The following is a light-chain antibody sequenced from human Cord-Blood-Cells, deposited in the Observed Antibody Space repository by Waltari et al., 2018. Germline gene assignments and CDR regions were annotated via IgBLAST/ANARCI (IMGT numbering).Light chain of an antibody. CDR3: QQSYSTPFT. V-gene: IGKV1-39*01. J-gene: IGKJ3*01. CDR2: AAS. Sequence: DIQMTQSPSSLSASVGDRVTITCRASQSISSYLNWYQQKPGKAPTLLIYAASSLQSGVQSRFSGSGSGTDFTLTISSLQPEDFATYYCQQSYSTPFTFGPGTKVDIK. CDR1: QSISSY.